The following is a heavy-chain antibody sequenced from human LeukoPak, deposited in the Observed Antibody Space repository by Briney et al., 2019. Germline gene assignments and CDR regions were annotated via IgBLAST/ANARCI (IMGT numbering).Heavy chain of an antibody. CDR1: GGSVSSSSYY. J-gene: IGHJ3*02. D-gene: IGHD2-2*01. Sequence: SSETLSLTCIVTGGSVSSSSYYWGWIRQPPGKGLEWIGTISYSGSTYYNPSLNSRVTVSVDTSKNQFSLKLSSVTAADTAVYYCARGDIVVVPAALVAFDIWGQGTMVTVSS. CDR2: ISYSGST. V-gene: IGHV4-39*07. CDR3: ARGDIVVVPAALVAFDI.